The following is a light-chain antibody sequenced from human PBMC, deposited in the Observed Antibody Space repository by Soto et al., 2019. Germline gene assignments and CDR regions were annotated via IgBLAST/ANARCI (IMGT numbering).Light chain of an antibody. V-gene: IGKV1-9*01. Sequence: IELTQSPPFLSASVGDRVTITCRADEGITTYLAWYQQQPGKAPKVLIYGASTLQNGVPPRFSGSGSGTEFTLTLSSLQPEDFATYYCQQVKSFPLTFGGGTKVDVK. CDR3: QQVKSFPLT. CDR2: GAS. CDR1: EGITTY. J-gene: IGKJ4*01.